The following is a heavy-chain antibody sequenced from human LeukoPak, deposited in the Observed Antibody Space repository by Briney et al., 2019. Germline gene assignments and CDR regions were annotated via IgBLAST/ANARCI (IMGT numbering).Heavy chain of an antibody. V-gene: IGHV4-59*01. D-gene: IGHD3-22*01. Sequence: PSETLSLTCTVSGGSISSYYWSWIRQPPGKGLEWIGYIYYSGSTNYNPSLKSRVTISADTSKNQFSLKLSSVTAADTAVYYCARGGGGYSGHDAFDIWGQGTMVTVSP. J-gene: IGHJ3*02. CDR3: ARGGGGYSGHDAFDI. CDR2: IYYSGST. CDR1: GGSISSYY.